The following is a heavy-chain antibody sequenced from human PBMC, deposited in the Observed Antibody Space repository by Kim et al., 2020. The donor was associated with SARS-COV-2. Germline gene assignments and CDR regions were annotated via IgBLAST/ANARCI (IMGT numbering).Heavy chain of an antibody. CDR1: GFTFSDYY. J-gene: IGHJ5*02. CDR2: ISSSGSTI. Sequence: GGSLRLSCAASGFTFSDYYMSWIRQAPGKGLEWVSYISSSGSTIYYADSVKGRFTISRDNAKNSLYLQMNSLRAEDTAVYYCARDFALYKGYCSGGSCYWFDPWGQGTLVTVSS. V-gene: IGHV3-11*04. CDR3: ARDFALYKGYCSGGSCYWFDP. D-gene: IGHD2-15*01.